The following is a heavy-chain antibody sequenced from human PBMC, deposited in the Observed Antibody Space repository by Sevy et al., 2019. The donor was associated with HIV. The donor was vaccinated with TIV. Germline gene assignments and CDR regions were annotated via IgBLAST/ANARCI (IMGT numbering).Heavy chain of an antibody. J-gene: IGHJ4*02. Sequence: SETLSLTCTVSGGSFSSSSYYWNWIRQPAGRGLEWIGRIYTSGSTNYNPSLKSRVTMSVDTSKNQFSLKLSSVTAADTAVYYCAGRIAVAGFDYWGQGNLVTVSS. CDR2: IYTSGST. V-gene: IGHV4-61*02. CDR3: AGRIAVAGFDY. CDR1: GGSFSSSSYY. D-gene: IGHD6-19*01.